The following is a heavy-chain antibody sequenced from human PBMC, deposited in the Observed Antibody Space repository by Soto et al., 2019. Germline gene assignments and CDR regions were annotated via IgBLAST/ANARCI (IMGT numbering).Heavy chain of an antibody. CDR1: GGSCNSGSYS. Sequence: SETLSLTCSVSGGSCNSGSYSWIWIRQPPGKGLEWIGYVYHTGRTSYNPSLKSRVSISMDTSKNQFSLNLDSVTAADTAVYFCARDFAYFDSWGQGTLVTVSS. CDR3: ARDFAYFDS. D-gene: IGHD3-3*01. CDR2: VYHTGRT. J-gene: IGHJ4*02. V-gene: IGHV4-61*01.